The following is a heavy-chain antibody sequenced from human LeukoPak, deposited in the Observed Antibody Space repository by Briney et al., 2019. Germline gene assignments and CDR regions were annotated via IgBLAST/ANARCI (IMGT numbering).Heavy chain of an antibody. D-gene: IGHD3-22*01. CDR1: GYTFSSYD. Sequence: ASVKVPCKGSGYTFSSYDINWVRQATGQGLEWMGWMNPDTGNSGYAQKFQGRVTMTRDTSISTAYMELSSLGSEDTAVYYCARLSQTPAYYDTSVYYLGYWGQGTLVTVSS. V-gene: IGHV1-8*01. CDR3: ARLSQTPAYYDTSVYYLGY. CDR2: MNPDTGNS. J-gene: IGHJ4*02.